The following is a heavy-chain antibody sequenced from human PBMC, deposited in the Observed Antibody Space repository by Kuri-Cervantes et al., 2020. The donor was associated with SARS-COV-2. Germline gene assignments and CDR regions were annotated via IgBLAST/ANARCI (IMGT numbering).Heavy chain of an antibody. CDR1: GYSISSGYY. V-gene: IGHV4-38-2*02. CDR2: IYHSGST. D-gene: IGHD2/OR15-2a*01. J-gene: IGHJ4*02. CDR3: ARGSESPPFDY. Sequence: ESLKISCTVSGYSISSGYYWGWIRQPPGKGLEWIGSIYHSGSTNYNPSLKSRVTISVDTSKNQFSLKLSSVTAADTAVYYCARGSESPPFDYWGQGTLVTVSS.